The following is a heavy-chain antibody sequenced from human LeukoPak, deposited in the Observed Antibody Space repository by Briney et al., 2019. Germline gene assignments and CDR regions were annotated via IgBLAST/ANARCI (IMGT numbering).Heavy chain of an antibody. CDR1: GFTFDDYA. CDR3: ARGIRSSWQSGFDY. D-gene: IGHD6-13*01. V-gene: IGHV3-9*01. J-gene: IGHJ4*02. CDR2: INWNGGKI. Sequence: GGSLRLSCAASGFTFDDYAMHWIRQAPGKGLEWVSGINWNGGKIGYADSVKGRFTISRDNSRNTLYLQMNSLRAEDTAVYYCARGIRSSWQSGFDYWGQGTLVTVSS.